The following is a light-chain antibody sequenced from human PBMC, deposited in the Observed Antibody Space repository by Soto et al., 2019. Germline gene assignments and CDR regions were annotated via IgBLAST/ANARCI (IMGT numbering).Light chain of an antibody. V-gene: IGKV1-27*01. CDR2: AAS. Sequence: DIQMTQSPTSLSASVGDRVTITCRASQDIRNFVAWYQQKPGKAPNLLIYAASTLQSGVPSRFSGSGSGTDFTLTINRLQPEDVATYSCQKYSSVPVFGPGTKVEIK. CDR1: QDIRNF. J-gene: IGKJ3*01. CDR3: QKYSSVPV.